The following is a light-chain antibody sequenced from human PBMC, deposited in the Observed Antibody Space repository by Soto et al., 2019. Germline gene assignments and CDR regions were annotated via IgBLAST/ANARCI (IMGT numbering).Light chain of an antibody. J-gene: IGLJ1*01. CDR2: EVS. CDR1: SSDVGGYNY. V-gene: IGLV2-14*01. Sequence: QSALTQPASVCGSPGQSITISCTGTSSDVGGYNYVSWYQQHPGKAPKLMIYEVSNRPSGVSNRFSGSKSGNTASLTISGLQAEDEADYYCSSYTSSSTLVFGTGTKLT. CDR3: SSYTSSSTLV.